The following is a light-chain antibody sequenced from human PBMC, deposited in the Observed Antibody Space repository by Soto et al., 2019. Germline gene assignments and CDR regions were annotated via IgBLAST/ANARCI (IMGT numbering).Light chain of an antibody. Sequence: EIVLTQSPGTVSLSPGERATLSCRASQSVSSSYLAWYQQKPGQAPRLLIYGASSRATGVPDRFSGSGSGTDFTLTISRLDPEDFAVYYCQQYGRSALTFGGGTKVEI. CDR3: QQYGRSALT. V-gene: IGKV3-20*01. CDR1: QSVSSSY. CDR2: GAS. J-gene: IGKJ4*01.